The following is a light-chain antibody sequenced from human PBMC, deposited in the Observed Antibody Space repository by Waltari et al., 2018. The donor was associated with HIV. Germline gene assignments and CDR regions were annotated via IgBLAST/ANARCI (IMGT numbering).Light chain of an antibody. CDR2: LGS. J-gene: IGKJ3*01. V-gene: IGKV2-28*01. CDR3: MQAIQTPPT. CDR1: QSLLHSNGYNY. Sequence: DIVMTQSPLSLPVTPGEPASISCRSSQSLLHSNGYNYLDWYLQKPGQSQKLLIYLGSNRASGVPDRFSGSGSGTDCTVEISRVEAEDVGVYYCMQAIQTPPTFGPGTKVDIK.